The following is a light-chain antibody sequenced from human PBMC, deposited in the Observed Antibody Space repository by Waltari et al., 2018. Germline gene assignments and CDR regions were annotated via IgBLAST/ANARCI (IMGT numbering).Light chain of an antibody. CDR2: AAA. CDR1: ESIRSF. V-gene: IGKV1-39*01. Sequence: DIQMTQSPSSVSASVGDRVNITCRTSESIRSFLNWYQQTPGRAPKLLIYAAAALQSDVPSRFSGRGSGTEFTLTISSLQPDDFATYYCQQIYSGVTFGPGTRVDLK. CDR3: QQIYSGVT. J-gene: IGKJ3*01.